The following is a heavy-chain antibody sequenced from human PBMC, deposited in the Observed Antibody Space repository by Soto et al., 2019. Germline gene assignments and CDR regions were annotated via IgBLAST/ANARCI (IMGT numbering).Heavy chain of an antibody. CDR3: ARGCLGYDILTGYSHYDRIPFDY. CDR1: GGSISSGGYY. CDR2: IYYSGST. D-gene: IGHD3-9*01. V-gene: IGHV4-31*03. J-gene: IGHJ4*02. Sequence: SETLSLTCTVSGGSISSGGYYWSWIRQHPGKGLEWIGYIYYSGSTYYNPSLKSRVTISVDTSKNQFSLKLSSVTAADTAVYYCARGCLGYDILTGYSHYDRIPFDYWGQGTLVTVSS.